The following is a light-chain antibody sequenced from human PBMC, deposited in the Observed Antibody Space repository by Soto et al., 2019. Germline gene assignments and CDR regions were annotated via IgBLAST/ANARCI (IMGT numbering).Light chain of an antibody. J-gene: IGKJ1*01. CDR3: QQYGFSPPWT. Sequence: EIVLTHSPATLSLSPGEVATVSCRASQSVSSYLAWYQQKPGQAPRLLIFGASSRATGIPDRFRGSGSGTDFSLTISRLEPEDLAVYYCQQYGFSPPWTFGQGTKVDIK. CDR1: QSVSSY. V-gene: IGKV3-20*01. CDR2: GAS.